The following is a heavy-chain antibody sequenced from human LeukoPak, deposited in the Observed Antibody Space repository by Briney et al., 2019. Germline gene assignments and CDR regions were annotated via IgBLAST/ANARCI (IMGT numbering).Heavy chain of an antibody. CDR3: AKAGMGATLYYGMDV. J-gene: IGHJ6*02. CDR1: GFTFDDYA. CDR2: ISGDGGST. V-gene: IGHV3-43*02. Sequence: PGGSLILSCAASGFTFDDYAMHWVRQAPGKGLEWVSLISGDGGSTYYADSVKGRFTISRDNSKNSLYLQMNSLRTEDTALYYCAKAGMGATLYYGMDVWGQGTTVTVSS. D-gene: IGHD1-26*01.